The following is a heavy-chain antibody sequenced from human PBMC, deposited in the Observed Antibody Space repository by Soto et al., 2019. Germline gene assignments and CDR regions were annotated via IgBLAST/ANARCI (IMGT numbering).Heavy chain of an antibody. Sequence: QVQLQESGPGLVKPSATLSLTCTVSSDSMTKYCWSWIRQTAGKGLEWIGRVYMSGSTNYNASLKSRVTMSIDTSNNHFSLDLKSVTAADTAVYYCARTVGAAYYFDFWGQGALVTVSS. D-gene: IGHD1-26*01. CDR3: ARTVGAAYYFDF. V-gene: IGHV4-4*07. J-gene: IGHJ4*02. CDR1: SDSMTKYC. CDR2: VYMSGST.